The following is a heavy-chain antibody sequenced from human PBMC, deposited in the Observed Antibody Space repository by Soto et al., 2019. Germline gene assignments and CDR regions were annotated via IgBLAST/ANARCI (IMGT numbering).Heavy chain of an antibody. V-gene: IGHV3-7*05. Sequence: EVQLVESGGGLVQPGGSLRLSCLASEFTFNTYWMNWVRQAPGRGLEWVANIKDEGSEENYVDSVKGRFTISRDNAKNSLYLQMNSLRGEDTGVYFCARDWGTPGRGSAVGYYYHYGMDVWGQGTKVTVSS. CDR3: ARDWGTPGRGSAVGYYYHYGMDV. CDR1: EFTFNTYW. D-gene: IGHD6-19*01. J-gene: IGHJ6*02. CDR2: IKDEGSEE.